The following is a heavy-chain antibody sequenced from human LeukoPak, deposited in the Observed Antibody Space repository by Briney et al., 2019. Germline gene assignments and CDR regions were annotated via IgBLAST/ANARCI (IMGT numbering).Heavy chain of an antibody. CDR2: ISAYNGNT. J-gene: IGHJ6*02. Sequence: ASVKVSCKASGYTFTSYGISWVRQAPGQGLEWMGWISAYNGNTNYAQKLQGRVTMTTDTSTSTAYMELRSLRSDDTVVSYCAVGEVVVVPAAITYYYGMDVWGQGTTVTVSS. D-gene: IGHD2-2*01. CDR1: GYTFTSYG. CDR3: AVGEVVVVPAAITYYYGMDV. V-gene: IGHV1-18*01.